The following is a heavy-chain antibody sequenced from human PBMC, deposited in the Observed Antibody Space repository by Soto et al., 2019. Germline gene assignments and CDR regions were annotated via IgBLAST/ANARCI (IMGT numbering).Heavy chain of an antibody. Sequence: QVQLQESGPGLVKPSQTLSLTCTVSGGSISSGGYYWSWIRQHPGKGLEWIGNIYYSGSTHYNPSLKSRVTTSVDTSKYQFSLNLSSATAADTAVYYCSRDDGGKSDYWGQGTLVIVSS. D-gene: IGHD2-15*01. J-gene: IGHJ4*02. CDR1: GGSISSGGYY. CDR3: SRDDGGKSDY. CDR2: IYYSGST. V-gene: IGHV4-31*03.